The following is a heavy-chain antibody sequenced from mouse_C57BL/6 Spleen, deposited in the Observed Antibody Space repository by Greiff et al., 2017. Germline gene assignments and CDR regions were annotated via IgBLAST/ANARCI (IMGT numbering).Heavy chain of an antibody. D-gene: IGHD2-1*01. Sequence: QVQLKQSGAELMKPGASVKLSCKATGYTFTGYWIEWVKQRPGHGREWIGEILPGSGSTNYNEKIKGKATYTADTYSNSAYMQLSSLTTLDSAIYFCARVICNYVTYAMDYWGQGTSGTVSS. CDR1: GYTFTGYW. V-gene: IGHV1-9*01. CDR2: ILPGSGST. CDR3: ARVICNYVTYAMDY. J-gene: IGHJ4*01.